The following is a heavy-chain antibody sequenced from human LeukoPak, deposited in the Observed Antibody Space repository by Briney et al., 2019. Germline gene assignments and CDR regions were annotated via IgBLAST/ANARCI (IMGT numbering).Heavy chain of an antibody. CDR1: GGSISSSSYY. V-gene: IGHV4-61*05. CDR2: IYYSGST. CDR3: ARQRGESER. Sequence: SETLSLTCTVSGGSISSSSYYWGWIRQPPGKGLEWIGYIYYSGSTNYNPSLKSRVTISVDTSKNQFSLKLSSVTAADTAVYYCARQRGESERWGQGTLVTVSS. D-gene: IGHD5-24*01. J-gene: IGHJ4*02.